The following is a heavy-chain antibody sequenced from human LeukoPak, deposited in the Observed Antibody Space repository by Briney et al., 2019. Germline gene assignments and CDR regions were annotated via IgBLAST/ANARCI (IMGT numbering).Heavy chain of an antibody. CDR3: ASRPAGTTWYGVFDY. J-gene: IGHJ4*02. CDR2: IFHTGST. V-gene: IGHV4-59*11. D-gene: IGHD6-13*01. Sequence: SETLSLTCTVSGGSITSHYWSCIRQPPGQGLEWIGYIFHTGSTSYNPSLRSRVTMSVDTSRDQFSLRLSSVTAADTAIYYCASRPAGTTWYGVFDYWSQGTLATVSS. CDR1: GGSITSHY.